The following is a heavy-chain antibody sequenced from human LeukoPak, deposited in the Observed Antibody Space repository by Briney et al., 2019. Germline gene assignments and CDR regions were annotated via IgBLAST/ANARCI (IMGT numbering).Heavy chain of an antibody. D-gene: IGHD2-15*01. CDR2: INPNSGGT. Sequence: ASVKVSCKASGYTFTGYYMHWVRQAPGQGLEWMGRINPNSGGTNYAQKFQGRVTMTRDTSISTAYMELSRLRSDDTAVYYCAREGSGGSCYWPWGQGTLVTVSS. V-gene: IGHV1-2*06. CDR1: GYTFTGYY. J-gene: IGHJ4*02. CDR3: AREGSGGSCYWP.